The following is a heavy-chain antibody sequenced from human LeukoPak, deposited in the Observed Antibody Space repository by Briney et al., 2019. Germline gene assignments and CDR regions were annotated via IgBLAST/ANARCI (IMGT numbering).Heavy chain of an antibody. CDR2: ISNDGGGT. CDR1: GFIFNNYG. J-gene: IGHJ4*02. CDR3: AKGSSGYFFDL. Sequence: GGSLRLSCAASGFIFNNYGLVWVRQAPGKGLEWVSAISNDGGGTTYADFVKGRFSVSRDNSNNTLFLQMNSLRAEDTALYYCAKGSSGYFFDLWGQGTLVTVSS. V-gene: IGHV3-23*01. D-gene: IGHD3-22*01.